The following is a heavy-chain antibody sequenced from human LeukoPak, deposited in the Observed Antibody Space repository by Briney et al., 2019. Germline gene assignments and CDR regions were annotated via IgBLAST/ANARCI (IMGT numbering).Heavy chain of an antibody. Sequence: PSETLSLTCTVSGGSISSSSYFWGWIRQPPGKGLEWIGSIFYSGSTYYNPSLNSRVTISIGTSKNQFSLRLSSVTAADTAVYYCARQMNTVTADYWGQGTLVTVSS. D-gene: IGHD4-17*01. V-gene: IGHV4-39*01. CDR1: GGSISSSSYF. CDR3: ARQMNTVTADY. J-gene: IGHJ4*02. CDR2: IFYSGST.